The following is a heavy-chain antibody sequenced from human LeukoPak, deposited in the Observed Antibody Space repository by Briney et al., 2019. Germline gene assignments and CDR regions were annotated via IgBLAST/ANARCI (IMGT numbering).Heavy chain of an antibody. J-gene: IGHJ5*02. Sequence: GGSLRLSCAASGFTFSSYAMSWVRQAPGKGLEWVSAISGSGGSTYYADSVKGRFTISRDNAKNSLYLQMNSRRAEDTAVYYCARDTWWFHEFDPWGQGTLVTVSS. CDR2: ISGSGGST. CDR1: GFTFSSYA. CDR3: ARDTWWFHEFDP. D-gene: IGHD2-15*01. V-gene: IGHV3-23*01.